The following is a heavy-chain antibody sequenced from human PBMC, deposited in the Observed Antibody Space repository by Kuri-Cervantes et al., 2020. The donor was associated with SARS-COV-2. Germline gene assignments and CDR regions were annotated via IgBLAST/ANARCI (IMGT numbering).Heavy chain of an antibody. V-gene: IGHV3-33*01. Sequence: GESLKISCTMSGMIFSSSGMHWVRQAPGKGLEWVAMIWSDGSKNYYADSVKGRFTVSRDNAKNSLYLQVSSLRAEDTAIYYCARPLGYSGSGSYFAYWGQGTLVTVSS. J-gene: IGHJ4*02. CDR3: ARPLGYSGSGSYFAY. CDR2: IWSDGSKN. D-gene: IGHD3-10*01. CDR1: GMIFSSSG.